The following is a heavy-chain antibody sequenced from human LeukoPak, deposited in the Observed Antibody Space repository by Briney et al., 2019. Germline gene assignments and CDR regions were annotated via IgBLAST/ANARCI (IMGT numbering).Heavy chain of an antibody. V-gene: IGHV3-66*01. CDR2: FYSGGDT. CDR1: GFTVSSNY. D-gene: IGHD3-10*01. J-gene: IGHJ4*02. Sequence: GGSLRLSCAASGFTVSSNYMSWVRQAPGKGLECVSVFYSGGDTYYADSVKGRFAISRDNSKNTLYLQMNSLRAEDTAVYYCTTAYYYSSGSYYGVDYWGQGTLVTVSS. CDR3: TTAYYYSSGSYYGVDY.